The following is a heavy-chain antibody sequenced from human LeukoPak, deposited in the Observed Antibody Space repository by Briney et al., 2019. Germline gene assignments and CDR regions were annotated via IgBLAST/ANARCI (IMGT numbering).Heavy chain of an antibody. D-gene: IGHD2-15*01. CDR3: AATPGCSGGSCYLVWFDP. J-gene: IGHJ5*02. Sequence: SVKVSCKASGGTFSSYAISWVRQAPGQGLEWMGGIIPIFGTANYAQKFQGRVTITTDTSTSTAYMELRSLRSDDTAVYYCAATPGCSGGSCYLVWFDPWGQGTLVTVSS. CDR1: GGTFSSYA. V-gene: IGHV1-69*05. CDR2: IIPIFGTA.